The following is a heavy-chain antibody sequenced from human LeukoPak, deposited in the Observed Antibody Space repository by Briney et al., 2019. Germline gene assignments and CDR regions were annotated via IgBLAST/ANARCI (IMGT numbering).Heavy chain of an antibody. CDR2: IQDDGRNH. CDR1: GFSFSSHY. J-gene: IGHJ6*02. D-gene: IGHD6-19*01. V-gene: IGHV3-30*02. Sequence: GGSLRLSCAASGFSFSSHYMHWVRQAPGKGLEWVAFIQDDGRNHWYADSVKGRFTISRDNAKNSLYLQMNSLRAEDTAVYYCARDSSGWYGRVYYYYGMDVWGQGTTVTVSS. CDR3: ARDSSGWYGRVYYYYGMDV.